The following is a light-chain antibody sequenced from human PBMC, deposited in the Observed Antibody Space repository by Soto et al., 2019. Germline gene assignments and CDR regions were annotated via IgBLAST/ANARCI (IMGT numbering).Light chain of an antibody. CDR3: QQLNSYPLT. V-gene: IGKV1-9*01. CDR1: QDIRTY. Sequence: DIQLTQSPSFLSASVGDRVTITCRASQDIRTYLAWYQQKPGVAPKLLIYAASTLQSGVPSRFSGSGSGTEFTLTISSLQAADFAAYYCQQLNSYPLTFGGGTKVEI. CDR2: AAS. J-gene: IGKJ4*01.